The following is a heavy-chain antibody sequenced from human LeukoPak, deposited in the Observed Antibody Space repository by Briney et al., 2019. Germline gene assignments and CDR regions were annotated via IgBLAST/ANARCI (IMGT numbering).Heavy chain of an antibody. CDR2: ISCSCRYI. J-gene: IGHJ3*02. Sequence: GGSLSLSCAASGFTFSTYSMNWVRQAPGEGREWVSSISCSCRYIYYAGSVKGRFTISRDNAKNSLYLQMNSLRAKDTALYYCARERELTYCGGDCYSEAFDIWGQGTLVAVSS. D-gene: IGHD2-21*02. V-gene: IGHV3-21*01. CDR1: GFTFSTYS. CDR3: ARERELTYCGGDCYSEAFDI.